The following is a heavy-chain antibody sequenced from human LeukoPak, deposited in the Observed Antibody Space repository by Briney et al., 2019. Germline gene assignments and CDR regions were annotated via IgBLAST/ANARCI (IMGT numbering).Heavy chain of an antibody. CDR2: ISVIGGST. CDR1: GGSFSGYY. CDR3: AKGGWLEY. J-gene: IGHJ4*02. D-gene: IGHD6-19*01. Sequence: ETLSLTCAVYGGSFSGYYWSWVRQPPGKGLEWVSDISVIGGSTYYADSVNARFTSSRDNSKNTLYLQMNSQSAADTAVYYCAKGGWLEYWGQGTLVTVSS. V-gene: IGHV3-23*01.